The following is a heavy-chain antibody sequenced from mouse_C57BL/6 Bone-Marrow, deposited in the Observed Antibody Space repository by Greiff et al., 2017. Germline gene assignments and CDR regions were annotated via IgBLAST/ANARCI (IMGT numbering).Heavy chain of an antibody. J-gene: IGHJ4*01. CDR1: GFTFTDYY. CDR3: ARYPGGYYDYAYAMDY. CDR2: ISNKANGYTT. Sequence: EVQLQESGGGLVQPGGSLSLSCAASGFTFTDYYMRWVRQPPGKALEWLGFISNKANGYTTEYSASVKGRLTISRANSPRILYLQMNALRAEDSATYYCARYPGGYYDYAYAMDYWGQGTSVTVSS. D-gene: IGHD2-4*01. V-gene: IGHV7-3*01.